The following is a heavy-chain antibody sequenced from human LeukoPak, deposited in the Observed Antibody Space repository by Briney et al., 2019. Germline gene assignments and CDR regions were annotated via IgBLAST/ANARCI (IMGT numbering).Heavy chain of an antibody. V-gene: IGHV4-4*02. J-gene: IGHJ3*02. CDR2: IYHSGST. CDR1: GGSISSSNW. CDR3: ARTPRRYIYKAFDI. Sequence: SGTLSLTCAVSGGSISSSNWWSWVRQPPGKGLEWIGEIYHSGSTNYNPSLKSRVTISVDTSKNQFSLKLSSVTAADTAVYYCARTPRRYIYKAFDIWGQGTMVTVSS. D-gene: IGHD5-18*01.